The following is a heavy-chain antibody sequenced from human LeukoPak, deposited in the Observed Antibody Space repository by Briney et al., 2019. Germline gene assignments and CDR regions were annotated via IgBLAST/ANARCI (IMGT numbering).Heavy chain of an antibody. CDR3: AKVRSSSWYLDNAFDI. J-gene: IGHJ3*02. CDR1: GFTFSDYY. V-gene: IGHV3-11*01. D-gene: IGHD6-13*01. CDR2: ISSSGSTI. Sequence: SGGSLRLSCAASGFTFSDYYMSWIRQAPGKGLEWVSYISSSGSTIYYADSVKGRFTISRDNAKNSLYLQMNSLRAEDTAVYYCAKVRSSSWYLDNAFDIWGQGTMVTVSP.